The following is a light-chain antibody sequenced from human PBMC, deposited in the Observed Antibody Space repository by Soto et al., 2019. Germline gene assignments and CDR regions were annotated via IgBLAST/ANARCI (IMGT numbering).Light chain of an antibody. CDR3: SSYSSSSTYVV. CDR1: SSDIGGYRY. J-gene: IGLJ2*01. Sequence: QSVLTQPASVSGSPGQSITISCTGTSSDIGGYRYVSWYQQHPGKAPKLMISEISNRPSGVPNRFAGSKSGNTASLTISGLQAEYEADYYCSSYSSSSTYVVFGGGTKLTVL. CDR2: EIS. V-gene: IGLV2-14*01.